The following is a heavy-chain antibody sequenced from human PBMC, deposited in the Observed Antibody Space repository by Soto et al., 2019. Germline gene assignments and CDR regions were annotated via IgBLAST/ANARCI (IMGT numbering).Heavy chain of an antibody. D-gene: IGHD5-12*01. J-gene: IGHJ4*02. CDR1: GASISSSY. Sequence: QMQLQESGPGLVKPSETLSLTCTVSGASISSSYWSWIRQSPGKGLEWIGYVYHTGSTNYNPSLKSRVTISLYTSKSQFSLNLTSLTTADTAVYFCARGGNRYSNVASGVGGFDYWGQGSLVTVSS. V-gene: IGHV4-59*01. CDR3: ARGGNRYSNVASGVGGFDY. CDR2: VYHTGST.